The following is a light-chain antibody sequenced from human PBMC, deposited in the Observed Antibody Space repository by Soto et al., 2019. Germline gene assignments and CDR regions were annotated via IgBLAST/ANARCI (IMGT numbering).Light chain of an antibody. J-gene: IGKJ1*01. Sequence: GDRVTITCRASQSISSYLNWYQQKPGKAPKLLIYAASCLQSGVPSRFSGSGSGTDFTLTISSLQPEDFATYYCQQSYSTPRTFGQGTKVDIK. CDR1: QSISSY. V-gene: IGKV1-39*01. CDR2: AAS. CDR3: QQSYSTPRT.